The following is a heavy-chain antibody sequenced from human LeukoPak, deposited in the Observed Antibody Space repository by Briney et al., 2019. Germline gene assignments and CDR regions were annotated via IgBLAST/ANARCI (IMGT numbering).Heavy chain of an antibody. CDR3: ARDRGSGSYLDY. Sequence: SETLSLTCTVSGGSISSGSYYWSWIRQPAGKGLEWIGRIYTSGSTNYNPSLKSRVTMSVDTSKNQFSLKLSSVTAADTAVYYCARDRGSGSYLDYWGQGTLVTVSS. CDR1: GGSISSGSYY. J-gene: IGHJ4*02. D-gene: IGHD3-10*01. CDR2: IYTSGST. V-gene: IGHV4-61*02.